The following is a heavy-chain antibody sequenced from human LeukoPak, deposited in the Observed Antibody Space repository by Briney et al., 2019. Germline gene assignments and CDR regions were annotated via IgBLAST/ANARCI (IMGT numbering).Heavy chain of an antibody. J-gene: IGHJ5*02. CDR1: GGSIRSSYYY. CDR3: ARHHGP. CDR2: IYGSGST. Sequence: PSETLSLTCTVSGGSIRSSYYYWGWIRQPPGKGLEWIGSIYGSGSTYYNPSLKSRVTISVDTSKNQFSLKLNSVTAADTAVYYCARHHGPWGQGTLVTVSS. V-gene: IGHV4-39*01.